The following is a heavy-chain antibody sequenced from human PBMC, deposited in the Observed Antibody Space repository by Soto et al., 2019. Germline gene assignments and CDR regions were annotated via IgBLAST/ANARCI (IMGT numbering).Heavy chain of an antibody. V-gene: IGHV1-69*01. J-gene: IGHJ4*01. CDR2: IIPIFGTA. D-gene: IGHD5-18*01. CDR3: ARYKRDVDTAMAPFAY. Sequence: QVQLVQSGAEVKKPGSSVKVSCKASGGTFSSYAISWVRQAPGQGLEWMGGIIPIFGTANYAQKFQGRVTITADESTSTAYMALSSLRSEDTPVYYCARYKRDVDTAMAPFAYWGQGSLVSVCS. CDR1: GGTFSSYA.